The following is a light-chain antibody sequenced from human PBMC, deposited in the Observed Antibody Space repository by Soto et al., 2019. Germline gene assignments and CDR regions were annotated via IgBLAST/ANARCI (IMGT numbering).Light chain of an antibody. Sequence: QPVLTQSPSASASLGDSVKLTCTLSSGHSSYAIAWHQQQPEKGPRYLMKLNSDGSHNKGDGIPDRFSGSSSGAERYLTISSLQSEDEADYYCQTWGTGIQVFGGGTKLTVL. CDR2: LNSDGSH. CDR3: QTWGTGIQV. CDR1: SGHSSYA. J-gene: IGLJ2*01. V-gene: IGLV4-69*01.